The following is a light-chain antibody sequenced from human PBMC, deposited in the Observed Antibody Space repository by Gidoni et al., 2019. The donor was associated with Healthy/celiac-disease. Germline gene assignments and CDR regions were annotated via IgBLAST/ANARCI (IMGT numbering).Light chain of an antibody. CDR3: QQYGSSPYT. V-gene: IGKV3-20*01. CDR1: QSVSSSY. Sequence: EIVLTPSPGTLSLSPGERATLSCRASQSVSSSYLAWYQQKPGQAPRLLIYGASSRATGIPDRFSGSGSGTDFTLTISRLEPEDCAVYYCQQYGSSPYTFGQGTKLEIK. CDR2: GAS. J-gene: IGKJ2*01.